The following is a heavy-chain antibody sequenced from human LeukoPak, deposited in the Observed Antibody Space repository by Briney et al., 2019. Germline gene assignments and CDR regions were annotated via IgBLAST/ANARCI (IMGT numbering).Heavy chain of an antibody. D-gene: IGHD3-3*01. V-gene: IGHV4-61*08. CDR3: ARHDDFWALFDP. Sequence: SETLSLTCAVSGGSISSGGYYWSWIRQPPGKGLEWIGYIYYSGSTNYNPSLKSRVTISVDTSKNQFSLKLSSVTAADTAVYYCARHDDFWALFDPWGQGTLVTVSS. CDR1: GGSISSGGYY. J-gene: IGHJ5*02. CDR2: IYYSGST.